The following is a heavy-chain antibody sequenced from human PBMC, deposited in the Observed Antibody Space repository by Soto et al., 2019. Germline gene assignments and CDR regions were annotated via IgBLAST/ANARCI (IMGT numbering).Heavy chain of an antibody. Sequence: SETLSLTCTVSGGSISSGGYYWSWIRQHPGKGLEWIGYIYYSGSTYYNPSLKSRVTISVDTSKNQFSLKLSSVTAADTAVYYCARDTAMALFDYWGQGTLVTVSS. V-gene: IGHV4-31*03. CDR1: GGSISSGGYY. D-gene: IGHD5-18*01. CDR3: ARDTAMALFDY. J-gene: IGHJ4*02. CDR2: IYYSGST.